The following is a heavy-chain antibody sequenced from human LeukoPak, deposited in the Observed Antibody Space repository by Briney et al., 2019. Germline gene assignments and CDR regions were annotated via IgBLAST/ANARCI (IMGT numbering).Heavy chain of an antibody. CDR3: ARDPGYSLGRFDY. CDR1: GFTFTTYN. V-gene: IGHV3-48*01. CDR2: ISSSSDTI. J-gene: IGHJ4*02. D-gene: IGHD6-13*01. Sequence: PGGSLRLSCAASGFTFTTYNMDWVRQAPGKGLEWVSHISSSSDTIYYADSVKGRFTISRDNAKDSLYLQMNSLRAEDTAVYYCARDPGYSLGRFDYWGQGTLVTVSS.